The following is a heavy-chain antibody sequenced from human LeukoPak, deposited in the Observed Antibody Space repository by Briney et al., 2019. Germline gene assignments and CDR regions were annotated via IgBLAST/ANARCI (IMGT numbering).Heavy chain of an antibody. D-gene: IGHD2-2*02. V-gene: IGHV4-59*12. CDR2: IYYSGST. Sequence: PSETLSLTCTVSGGSISSYYWSWIRQPPVKGLEWIGYIYYSGSTNYNPSLKSRVTMSVDTSKNQFSLKLSSVTAADTAVYYCARAPLYDNGLDYWGQGTLVTVSS. CDR1: GGSISSYY. J-gene: IGHJ4*02. CDR3: ARAPLYDNGLDY.